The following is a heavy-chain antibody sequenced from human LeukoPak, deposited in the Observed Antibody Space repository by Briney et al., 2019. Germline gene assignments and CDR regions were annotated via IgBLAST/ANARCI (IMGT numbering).Heavy chain of an antibody. CDR2: TYYRSKWYN. CDR3: ARAGLYYYGSGSYYPAPHAFDI. V-gene: IGHV6-1*01. D-gene: IGHD3-10*01. Sequence: SQTLSLTCAISGDSVSSNSAAWSWIRQSPSRGLEWLGRTYYRSKWYNDYAVSVKSRITVNPDTSKNQFSLQLNSVTPEDTAVYYCARAGLYYYGSGSYYPAPHAFDIWGQGTMVTVSS. CDR1: GDSVSSNSAA. J-gene: IGHJ3*02.